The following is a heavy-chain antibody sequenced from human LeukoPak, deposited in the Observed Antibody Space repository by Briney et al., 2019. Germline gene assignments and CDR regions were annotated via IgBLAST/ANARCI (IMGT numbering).Heavy chain of an antibody. CDR3: AREGDYGDYYWFDP. CDR2: ISAYNGNT. V-gene: IGHV1-18*01. D-gene: IGHD4-17*01. Sequence: ASVKVSCKASGGTFSSYAISWVRQAPGQGLEWMGWISAYNGNTNYAQKLQGRVTMTTDTSTSTAYMELRSLRSDDTAVYYCAREGDYGDYYWFDPWGQGTLVTVSS. CDR1: GGTFSSYA. J-gene: IGHJ5*02.